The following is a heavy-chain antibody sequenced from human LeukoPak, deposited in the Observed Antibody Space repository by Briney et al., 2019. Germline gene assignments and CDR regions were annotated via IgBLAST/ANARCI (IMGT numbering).Heavy chain of an antibody. V-gene: IGHV3-23*01. J-gene: IGHJ3*02. CDR1: GFTFSSYA. D-gene: IGHD3-22*01. CDR3: AKEYYYDSSGYYPRTAFDI. CDR2: ISGSGGST. Sequence: GGSLRLSCAASGFTFSSYAMSWVRQAPGKGREWVSAISGSGGSTYYAGSVKGRFTISRDNSKNTLYLQMNSLRAEDTAVYYCAKEYYYDSSGYYPRTAFDIWGQGTMVTVSS.